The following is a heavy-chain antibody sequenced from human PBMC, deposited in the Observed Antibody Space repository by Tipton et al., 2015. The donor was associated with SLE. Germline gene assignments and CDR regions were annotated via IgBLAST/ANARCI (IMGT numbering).Heavy chain of an antibody. J-gene: IGHJ6*02. CDR1: GFTFSRYG. D-gene: IGHD3-10*01. V-gene: IGHV3-30*02. CDR3: AKAGITMVRGDPVDV. CDR2: IRSDGSDE. Sequence: SLRLSCAASGFTFSRYGMHWVRQAPGKGLEWVAFIRSDGSDEYYADSVKGRFTISRDNSKNTLYLQLSSLRSEDTAVYYCAKAGITMVRGDPVDVWGQGTTVTVSS.